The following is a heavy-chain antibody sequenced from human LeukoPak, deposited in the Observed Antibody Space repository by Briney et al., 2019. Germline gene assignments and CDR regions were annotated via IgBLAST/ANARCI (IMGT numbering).Heavy chain of an antibody. CDR1: GGSFSTYY. CDR3: ARDGDYYDSSGPSGPFDI. Sequence: SETLSLTCTVSGGSFSTYYWSWIRQPAGKGLEWIGYIYYSGSTNYNPSLKSRVTISVDTSKNQFSLKLSSVTAADTAVYYCARDGDYYDSSGPSGPFDIWGQGTMVTVSS. J-gene: IGHJ3*02. V-gene: IGHV4-59*01. D-gene: IGHD3-22*01. CDR2: IYYSGST.